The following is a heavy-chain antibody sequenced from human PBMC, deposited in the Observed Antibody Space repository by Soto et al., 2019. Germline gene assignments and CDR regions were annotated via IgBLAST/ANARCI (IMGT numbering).Heavy chain of an antibody. CDR3: AKDQSTMIVVVNDY. J-gene: IGHJ4*02. CDR1: GFTFSSYA. V-gene: IGHV3-23*01. D-gene: IGHD3-22*01. Sequence: PGGSLRLSCAASGFTFSSYAMSWVRQAPGKGLEWVSAISGSGGITYYADSVKGRFTISRENSKNTLYLQMNSLRAEDTAVSYCAKDQSTMIVVVNDYWGQGTLVTVSS. CDR2: ISGSGGIT.